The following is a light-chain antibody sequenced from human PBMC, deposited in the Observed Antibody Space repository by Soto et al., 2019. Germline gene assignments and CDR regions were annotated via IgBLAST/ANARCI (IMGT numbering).Light chain of an antibody. CDR2: DDS. CDR3: QVWDSSSDHPRV. V-gene: IGLV3-21*02. J-gene: IGLJ1*01. Sequence: YELTQPPSVSVAPGQTARITCGGNSIGRKGVHWYQQKPGQAPVLVVYDDSDRPSGIPERFSGSNSGNTATLTITRVEAGDEADYYCQVWDSSSDHPRVFGTGTKLTVL. CDR1: SIGRKG.